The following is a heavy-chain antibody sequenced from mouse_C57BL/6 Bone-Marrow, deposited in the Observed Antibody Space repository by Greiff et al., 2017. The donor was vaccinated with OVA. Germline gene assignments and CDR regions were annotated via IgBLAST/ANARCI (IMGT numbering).Heavy chain of an antibody. V-gene: IGHV6-6*01. J-gene: IGHJ4*01. CDR2: IRNKANNHAT. Sequence: EVKVEESGGGLVQPGGSMKLSCAASGFTFSDAWMDWVRQSPEKGLEWVAEIRNKANNHATYYAESVKGRFTISRDDSKSSVYMQMNILRAEDTGIYYYTSPIYYYSSSYDAMDYWGQGTSVTVSS. D-gene: IGHD1-1*01. CDR3: TSPIYYYSSSYDAMDY. CDR1: GFTFSDAW.